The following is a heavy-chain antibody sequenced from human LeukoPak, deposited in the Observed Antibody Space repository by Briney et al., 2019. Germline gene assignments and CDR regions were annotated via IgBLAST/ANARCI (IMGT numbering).Heavy chain of an antibody. CDR1: GFTFSSYG. D-gene: IGHD2-15*01. Sequence: GGSLRLSCAASGFTFSSYGMNWVRQAPGKGLEWVSFVSSGSSYIYNADSVKGRFTISRDNSKSTLFLQMNSLRAEDTAVYYCARDIVVAAATPGFYYYGMDVWGQGTTVTVSS. V-gene: IGHV3-21*01. J-gene: IGHJ6*02. CDR3: ARDIVVAAATPGFYYYGMDV. CDR2: VSSGSSYI.